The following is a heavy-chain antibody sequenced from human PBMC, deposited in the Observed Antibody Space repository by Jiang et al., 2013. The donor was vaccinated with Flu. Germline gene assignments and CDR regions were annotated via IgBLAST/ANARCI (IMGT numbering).Heavy chain of an antibody. CDR1: GFTFSSYN. Sequence: QLLESGGGLVQPGGSLRLSCAASGFTFSSYNMNWVRQAPGKGLEWVSYINSGSYTKYYADSVRGRFTISRDNAGNSLYLQMNSLSDEDTAVYYCARDWVDQALDYWGQGTLVTVSS. D-gene: IGHD3-16*01. V-gene: IGHV3-48*02. J-gene: IGHJ4*02. CDR2: INSGSYTK. CDR3: ARDWVDQALDY.